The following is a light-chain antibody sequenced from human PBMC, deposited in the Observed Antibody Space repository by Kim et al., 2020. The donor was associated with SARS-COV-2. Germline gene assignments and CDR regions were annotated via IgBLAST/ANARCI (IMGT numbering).Light chain of an antibody. J-gene: IGKJ5*01. CDR3: QQSYST. CDR2: LAS. Sequence: SLSASIGDRVSITCRASQNIRDHLNWYQHKPGKAPNHLIYLASKLYDGVPSRFSGSGFETYFTLTINSLQPDDFATYYCQQSYSTFGQGTRLEIK. V-gene: IGKV1-39*01. CDR1: QNIRDH.